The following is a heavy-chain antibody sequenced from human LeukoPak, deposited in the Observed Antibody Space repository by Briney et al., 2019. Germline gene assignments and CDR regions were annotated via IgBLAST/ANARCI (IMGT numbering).Heavy chain of an antibody. J-gene: IGHJ6*03. CDR2: VSGSGDTT. D-gene: IGHD1-14*01. Sequence: GGSLRLSCAASGFTFSSYAMSWVRQAPGKGLEWVSVVSGSGDTTYYADSVKGRFTISRDNSKNTLNLQMDSLRAEDTAVYYCAKAEPNYYYYMDVWGKGTTVTISS. V-gene: IGHV3-23*01. CDR3: AKAEPNYYYYMDV. CDR1: GFTFSSYA.